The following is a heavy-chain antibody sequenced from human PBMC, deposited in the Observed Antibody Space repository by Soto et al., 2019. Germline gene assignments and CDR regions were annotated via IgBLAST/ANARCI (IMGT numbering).Heavy chain of an antibody. CDR3: ARDPGGSETFDY. D-gene: IGHD1-26*01. J-gene: IGHJ4*02. CDR2: IWYDGSNK. CDR1: GFTFSSYG. Sequence: GGSLRLSCAASGFTFSSYGMHWVRQAPGKGLEWVAVIWYDGSNKYYADSVKGRFTISRDNSKNTLYLQMNSLRAEDTAVYYCARDPGGSETFDYWGQGTLVTVSS. V-gene: IGHV3-33*01.